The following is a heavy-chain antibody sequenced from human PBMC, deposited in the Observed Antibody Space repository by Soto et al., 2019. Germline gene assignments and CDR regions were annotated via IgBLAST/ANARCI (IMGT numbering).Heavy chain of an antibody. Sequence: QDQLVQSGAEVKKPGASVTVSCKASGYSFTNYGVTWVRQAPGQRLEWMGWISAFNGNTHYAQNLQGRVTMTTDASTSTAYMELRSLRSDDTAVYYCARDRGVAPPVAGNTHYYYYMDVWGKGTTVTVSS. D-gene: IGHD6-19*01. J-gene: IGHJ6*03. CDR3: ARDRGVAPPVAGNTHYYYYMDV. V-gene: IGHV1-18*01. CDR2: ISAFNGNT. CDR1: GYSFTNYG.